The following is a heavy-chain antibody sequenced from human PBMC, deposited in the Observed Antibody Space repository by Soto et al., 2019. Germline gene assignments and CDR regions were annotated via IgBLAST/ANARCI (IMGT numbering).Heavy chain of an antibody. V-gene: IGHV3-33*01. J-gene: IGHJ4*02. D-gene: IGHD6-13*01. CDR3: ARDLSSKGAAADY. CDR1: GFTFSSYG. CDR2: IWYDGSNK. Sequence: ESGGGVVQPGRSLRLSCAASGFTFSSYGMHWVRQAPGKGLEWVAVIWYDGSNKYYADSVKGRFTISRDNSKNTLYLQMNSLRAEDTAVYYCARDLSSKGAAADYWGQGTLVTVSS.